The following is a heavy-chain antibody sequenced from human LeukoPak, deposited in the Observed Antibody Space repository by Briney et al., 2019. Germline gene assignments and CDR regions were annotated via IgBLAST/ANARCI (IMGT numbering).Heavy chain of an antibody. J-gene: IGHJ6*03. CDR3: VRGGSGTYMDV. D-gene: IGHD3-10*01. V-gene: IGHV3-48*01. CDR1: GFTFSSYS. Sequence: GGSLRLSCAASGFTFSSYSMNWVRQAPGKGLEWVSYISRSRSTIYYADSVKGRFTISRDNAKNSLYLQMDSLRAEDTAVYYCVRGGSGTYMDVWGKGTTVTVSS. CDR2: ISRSRSTI.